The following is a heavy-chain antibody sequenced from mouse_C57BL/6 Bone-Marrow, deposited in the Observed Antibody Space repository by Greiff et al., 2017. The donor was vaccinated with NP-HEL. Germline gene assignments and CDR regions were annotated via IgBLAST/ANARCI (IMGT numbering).Heavy chain of an antibody. CDR3: ARTTVVAPYAMDY. J-gene: IGHJ4*01. D-gene: IGHD1-1*01. Sequence: EVKLQESGGGLVQPGGSLKLSCAASGFTFSDYYMYWVRQTPEKRLEWVAYISNGGGSTYYPDTVKGRFTISRDNAKNTLYLQMSRLKSEDTAMYYCARTTVVAPYAMDYWGQGTSVTVSS. V-gene: IGHV5-12*01. CDR1: GFTFSDYY. CDR2: ISNGGGST.